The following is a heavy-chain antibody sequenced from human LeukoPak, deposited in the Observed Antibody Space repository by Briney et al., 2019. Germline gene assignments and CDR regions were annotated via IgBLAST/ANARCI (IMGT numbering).Heavy chain of an antibody. Sequence: GASVKVSCKASGYTFTGYYMHWVRQAPGQGLEWMGWINPNSGNTGYAQKFQGRVTITRNTSISTAYMELSSLRSEDTAVYYCARGRWDIVATIYYYYMDVWGKGTTVTVSS. V-gene: IGHV1-8*03. CDR1: GYTFTGYY. D-gene: IGHD5-12*01. CDR2: INPNSGNT. J-gene: IGHJ6*03. CDR3: ARGRWDIVATIYYYYMDV.